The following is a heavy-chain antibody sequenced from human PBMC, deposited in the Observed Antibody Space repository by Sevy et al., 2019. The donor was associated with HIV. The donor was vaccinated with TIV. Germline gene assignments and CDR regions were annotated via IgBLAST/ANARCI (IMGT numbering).Heavy chain of an antibody. J-gene: IGHJ6*02. CDR3: ARGMILEGSWCGMDV. CDR2: IFSGGST. V-gene: IGHV3-53*01. CDR1: GFTVSSNY. D-gene: IGHD3-3*01. Sequence: GGSLRLSCAVSGFTVSSNYMTWVRQAPGKGLEWVSVIFSGGSTYYADSLKGRFTISRDNSRNTLSLQMNSLRAEDTAVYYCARGMILEGSWCGMDVWGQGPTVTVSS.